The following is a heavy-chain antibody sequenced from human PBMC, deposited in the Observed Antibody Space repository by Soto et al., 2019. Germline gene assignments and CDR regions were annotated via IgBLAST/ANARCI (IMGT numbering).Heavy chain of an antibody. Sequence: PGGSLILSCAASGCNFSYYYMSWIRQAPGKGLEWVSYISSSSSYTNYADSVKGRFTISRDNAKNSLYLQMNSLRAEDTAVYYCARDPKTSGGQHWAFNYFDSWGQGTLVTVSS. J-gene: IGHJ4*02. CDR1: GCNFSYYY. CDR2: ISSSSSYT. V-gene: IGHV3-11*06. CDR3: ARDPKTSGGQHWAFNYFDS. D-gene: IGHD7-27*01.